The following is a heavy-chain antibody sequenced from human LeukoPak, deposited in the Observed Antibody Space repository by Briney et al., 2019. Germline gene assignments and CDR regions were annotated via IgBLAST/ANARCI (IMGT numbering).Heavy chain of an antibody. D-gene: IGHD3-22*01. CDR1: GFTFYMYA. Sequence: PGGSLRLSCQASGFTFYMYAMSWVRQAPGKGLEWVASMCGTAGCTFYPDSVKGRFTISRDNSKNVLYLRMNSLTADDTAIYYCAKDRPNFHENSGHYYRRDGDSWGQGTLVTVSS. CDR3: AKDRPNFHENSGHYYRRDGDS. CDR2: MCGTAGCT. J-gene: IGHJ5*01. V-gene: IGHV3-23*01.